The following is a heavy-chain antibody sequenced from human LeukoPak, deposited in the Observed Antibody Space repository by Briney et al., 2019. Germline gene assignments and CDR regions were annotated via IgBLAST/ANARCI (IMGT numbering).Heavy chain of an antibody. Sequence: ASVKVSCKASGYIFSSYGINWVRQAPGQGLEWMGWISPYNVRTNFVQKFQGRVTMTTDTSTRTAYMELRSLRPDDTAVYYCARDRRVGAKRIYYHHGMDVWGQGTTVTVSS. CDR1: GYIFSSYG. CDR3: ARDRRVGAKRIYYHHGMDV. V-gene: IGHV1-18*01. J-gene: IGHJ6*02. CDR2: ISPYNVRT. D-gene: IGHD1-26*01.